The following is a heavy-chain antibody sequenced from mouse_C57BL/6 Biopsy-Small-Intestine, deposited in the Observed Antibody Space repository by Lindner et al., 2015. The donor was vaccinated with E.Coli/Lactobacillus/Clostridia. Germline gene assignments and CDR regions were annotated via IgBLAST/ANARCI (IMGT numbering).Heavy chain of an antibody. D-gene: IGHD2-2*01. J-gene: IGHJ2*01. Sequence: VQLQESGPVLVKPGASVMMSCKASGYTFTDYYMNWVKQSHGKSLEWIGVINPYNGETTYNQRFKGKATLTVNKSSNTAYMEFRSLTSEDSAVYYCAGYGYDFDYWGRGTTLTVSS. CDR1: GYTFTDYY. CDR3: AGYGYDFDY. CDR2: INPYNGET. V-gene: IGHV1-19*01.